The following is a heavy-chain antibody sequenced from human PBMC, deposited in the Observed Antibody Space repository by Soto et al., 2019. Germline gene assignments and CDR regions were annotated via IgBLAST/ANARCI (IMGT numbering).Heavy chain of an antibody. CDR2: FDPEDGET. D-gene: IGHD6-13*01. Sequence: ASVKVSCKVSGYTLTELSMHWVRQAPGKGLEWMGGFDPEDGETIYAQKFQGRVTMTEDTSTDTAYMELSSLRSEDTAVYYCATPSSSWYLECFQQWGQGTLVTVSS. CDR3: ATPSSSWYLECFQQ. CDR1: GYTLTELS. J-gene: IGHJ1*01. V-gene: IGHV1-24*01.